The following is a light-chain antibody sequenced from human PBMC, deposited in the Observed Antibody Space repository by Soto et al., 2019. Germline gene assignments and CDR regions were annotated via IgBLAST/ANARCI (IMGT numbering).Light chain of an antibody. Sequence: DIQVTQSPSSLSASVGDRVTITCRASQSISSYLNWYQQKPGKAPKLLIYAASSLQSRVPSRFSGSGSGTDFTLTICSLQPEDFATYYCQQSYITPPNTFGQGTRLEIK. CDR2: AAS. V-gene: IGKV1-39*01. CDR1: QSISSY. CDR3: QQSYITPPNT. J-gene: IGKJ5*01.